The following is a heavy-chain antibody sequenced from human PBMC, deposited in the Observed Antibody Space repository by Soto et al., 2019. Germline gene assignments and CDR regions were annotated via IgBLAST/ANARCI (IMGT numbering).Heavy chain of an antibody. J-gene: IGHJ6*02. CDR1: GGSISSGGYY. V-gene: IGHV4-31*03. D-gene: IGHD4-4*01. CDR2: IYYSGST. Sequence: QVQLQESGPGLVKPSQTLSLTCTVSGGSISSGGYYWSWIRQHPGKGLEWIGYIYYSGSTYYNPSLKSRVTISVDPSQNQFSLKLSSVTAADTAVYYYARDPLQYGGMDVWGQGTTVTVSS. CDR3: ARDPLQYGGMDV.